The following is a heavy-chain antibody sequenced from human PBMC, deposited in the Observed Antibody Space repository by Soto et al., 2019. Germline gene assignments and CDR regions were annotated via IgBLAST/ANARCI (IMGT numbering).Heavy chain of an antibody. D-gene: IGHD3-16*02. CDR1: GFTFSSYA. V-gene: IGHV3-23*01. CDR3: AKESASGWLGELSLDY. J-gene: IGHJ4*02. CDR2: ISGSGGST. Sequence: EVQLLESGGGLVQPGGSLRLSCAASGFTFSSYAMSRVRQAPGKGLEWVSAISGSGGSTYYADSVKGRFTISRDNSKNTLYLQMNSLRAEDTAVYYCAKESASGWLGELSLDYWGQGTLVTVSS.